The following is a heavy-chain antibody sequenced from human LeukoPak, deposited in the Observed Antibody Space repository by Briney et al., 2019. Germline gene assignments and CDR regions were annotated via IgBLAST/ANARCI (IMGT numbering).Heavy chain of an antibody. CDR3: ARGSRSSSWGGGAFDI. CDR1: GINFITYA. D-gene: IGHD6-6*01. V-gene: IGHV3-30-3*01. J-gene: IGHJ3*02. CDR2: ISDDGVNK. Sequence: GGSLRLSCAASGINFITYALHWVRQAPGKGLEWVAVISDDGVNKYFAESVKGRFTISRDNSKKTLYLQMNSLRVEDTAIYYCARGSRSSSWGGGAFDIWGQGTAVTVSS.